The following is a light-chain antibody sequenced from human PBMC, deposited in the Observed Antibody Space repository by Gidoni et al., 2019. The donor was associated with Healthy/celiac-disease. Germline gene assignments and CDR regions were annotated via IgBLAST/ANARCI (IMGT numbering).Light chain of an antibody. CDR2: SNN. CDR3: AAWDDSLNGVV. CDR1: SSKIGSNT. V-gene: IGLV1-44*01. J-gene: IGLJ2*01. Sequence: QSVLTQPPSASGTPGQRVTISCSGSSSKIGSNTVNWYQQLPGTAPKLLIYSNNQRPSWVPYRFSGSKSGTSASLAISGLQSEDEADYYCAAWDDSLNGVVFGGGTKLTVL.